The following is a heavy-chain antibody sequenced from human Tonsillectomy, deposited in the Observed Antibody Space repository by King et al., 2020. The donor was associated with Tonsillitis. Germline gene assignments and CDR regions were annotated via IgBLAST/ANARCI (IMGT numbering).Heavy chain of an antibody. Sequence: QLQESGPGLVKPSETLSLTCTVSGGSFSSYYWSWIRQPPGKGLEWIGYIYYSGSTNYNPSLKSRVTISADKSKNQFSRKLGSVTAPDTAVYYCARGRGISPWGGSGTSYFNYWGQGTLVTVSS. J-gene: IGHJ4*02. CDR2: IYYSGST. CDR3: ARGRGISPWGGSGTSYFNY. CDR1: GGSFSSYY. V-gene: IGHV4-59*01. D-gene: IGHD3-10*01.